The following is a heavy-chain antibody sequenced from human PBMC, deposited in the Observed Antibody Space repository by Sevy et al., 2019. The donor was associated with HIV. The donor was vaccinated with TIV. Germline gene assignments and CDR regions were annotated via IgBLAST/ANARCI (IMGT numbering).Heavy chain of an antibody. CDR2: IKSEFDGGAI. J-gene: IGHJ6*02. V-gene: IGHV3-15*01. Sequence: GGSLRLSCTASGFTFSSAWMSWVRQAPGKGLEWVGRIKSEFDGGAIDYAAPVKGRFTISREDSKNTVYLQTNSLKTEETAVYYCITDPAYRGYDEEVINYYFYGMDVWGQGTTVTVSS. CDR3: ITDPAYRGYDEEVINYYFYGMDV. D-gene: IGHD5-12*01. CDR1: GFTFSSAW.